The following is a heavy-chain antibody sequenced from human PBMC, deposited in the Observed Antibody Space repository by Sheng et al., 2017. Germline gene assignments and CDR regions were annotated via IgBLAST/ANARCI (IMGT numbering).Heavy chain of an antibody. Sequence: EVQLVESGGGLVQPGRSLRLSCTTSGFTFGDYAMTWVRQAPGQGLEWVGFIRSKAYGGTAEYAASVKGRFTISRDDSKSIAYLQMNSLKTEDTGVYYCTGYCGTSSCFSRYYGMDVWGQGTTVTVSS. CDR3: TGYCGTSSCFSRYYGMDV. J-gene: IGHJ6*02. CDR2: IRSKAYGGTA. CDR1: GFTFGDYA. D-gene: IGHD2-2*01. V-gene: IGHV3-49*04.